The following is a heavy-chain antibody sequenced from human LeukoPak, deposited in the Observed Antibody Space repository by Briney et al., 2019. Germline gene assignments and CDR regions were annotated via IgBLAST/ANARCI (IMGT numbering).Heavy chain of an antibody. CDR1: GGSVNDYY. J-gene: IGHJ4*02. D-gene: IGHD3-22*01. CDR3: ANLPPYYYDGSGSYV. Sequence: PSETLSLTCTVSGGSVNDYYWSWIRQTAGKELEWIGRVYTGGSTNYNPSLKSRATMSLDESKNAVFLKLFSVVAADTAVYFCANLPPYYYDGSGSYVWGQGTLVAVSS. CDR2: VYTGGST. V-gene: IGHV4-4*07.